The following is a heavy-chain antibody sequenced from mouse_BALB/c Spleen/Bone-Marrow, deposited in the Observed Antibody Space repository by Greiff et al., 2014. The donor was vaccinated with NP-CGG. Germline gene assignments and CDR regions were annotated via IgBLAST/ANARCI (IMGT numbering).Heavy chain of an antibody. V-gene: IGHV1S34*01. D-gene: IGHD2-2*01. CDR2: ISCYNGAT. Sequence: LVKTGASVKISCKASGYSFTGYYVHWVKQSHGKSLEWIGYISCYNGATSYNQKFKGKATFTVDTSSSTAYMQFNSLTSEDSAVYYCARSCGAHGYDGGYYFDYWGQGTTLTVSS. CDR3: ARSCGAHGYDGGYYFDY. J-gene: IGHJ2*01. CDR1: GYSFTGYY.